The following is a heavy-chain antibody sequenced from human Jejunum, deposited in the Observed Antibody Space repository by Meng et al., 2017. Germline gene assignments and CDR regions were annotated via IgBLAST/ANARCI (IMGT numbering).Heavy chain of an antibody. Sequence: QVQLQESGPGLVRPSETLSLICTVSGGSVSSAGYQWGWIRQPPGKGLEWIGYASTNYNPSLKSRVTISLDTSKNQFSLKLSPVTAADTAVYYCARDHWGSLDYWGQGILVTVSS. CDR2: AST. V-gene: IGHV4-61*08. CDR3: ARDHWGSLDY. D-gene: IGHD7-27*01. J-gene: IGHJ4*02. CDR1: GGSVSSAGYQ.